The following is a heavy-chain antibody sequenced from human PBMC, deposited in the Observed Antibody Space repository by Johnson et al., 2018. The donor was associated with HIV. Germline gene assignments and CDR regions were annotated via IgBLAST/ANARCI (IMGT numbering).Heavy chain of an antibody. D-gene: IGHD1-1*01. V-gene: IGHV3-33*06. J-gene: IGHJ3*02. CDR3: AKVGRYNWNVDAFDI. CDR2: IWYDGSNK. CDR1: GFTFSSYG. Sequence: QVQLVESGGGVVQPGRSLRLSCTASGFTFSSYGIHWVRQAPGKGLEWVAVIWYDGSNKYYADSVKGRFTISRDNSKNTVYLQMNSLRAEDTAVYYCAKVGRYNWNVDAFDIWGQGTMVIVSS.